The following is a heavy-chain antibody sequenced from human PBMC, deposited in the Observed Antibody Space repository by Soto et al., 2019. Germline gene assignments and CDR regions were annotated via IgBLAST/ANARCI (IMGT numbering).Heavy chain of an antibody. J-gene: IGHJ4*02. D-gene: IGHD5-12*01. CDR1: GFTFSDYY. Sequence: GGSLRLSCAASGFTFSDYYMNWIRQAPGKGLEWVSYISSSGSTIYYADSVKGRLTISRDNAKNSLYLQMNSLRAEDTAVYYCARDFGDIVATDWSYFDYWGQGTLVTVSS. CDR2: ISSSGSTI. V-gene: IGHV3-11*01. CDR3: ARDFGDIVATDWSYFDY.